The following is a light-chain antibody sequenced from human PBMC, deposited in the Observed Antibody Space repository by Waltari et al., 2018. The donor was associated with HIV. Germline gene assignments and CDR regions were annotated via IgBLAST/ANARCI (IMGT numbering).Light chain of an antibody. J-gene: IGKJ2*01. CDR1: KSVLYSSNNKNY. V-gene: IGKV4-1*01. CDR2: WAS. Sequence: DFVMTQSPDSLPVSLGERATITCTSSKSVLYSSNNKNYLAWYQQKPGQPPKLLIYWASTRESGVPDRFSGSGSGTDFTLTISSLQAEDVAVYYCQQYYSTPYTFGQGTKLEIK. CDR3: QQYYSTPYT.